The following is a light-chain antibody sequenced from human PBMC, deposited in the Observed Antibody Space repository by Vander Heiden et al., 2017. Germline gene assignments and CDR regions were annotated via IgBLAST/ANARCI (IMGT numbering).Light chain of an antibody. CDR1: SSDVGSYNL. CDR3: CSYAGSTSYV. J-gene: IGLJ1*01. CDR2: EVT. Sequence: QSALTQPASVSGSPGQSITISCTGTSSDVGSYNLVSWYQQHPGRAPKLVIYEVTKRPSGVSNRFSGSKSANTASLTISGLQAEDEADYYCCSYAGSTSYVFGTGTKVTVL. V-gene: IGLV2-23*02.